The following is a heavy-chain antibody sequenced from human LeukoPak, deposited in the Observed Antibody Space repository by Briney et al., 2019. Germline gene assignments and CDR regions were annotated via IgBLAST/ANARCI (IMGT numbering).Heavy chain of an antibody. D-gene: IGHD6-13*01. Sequence: QAGGSLRLSCAASGFTFSSYEMNWVRQAPRKGLEWVSYISSSGSTIYYADSVKGRFTISRDNAKNSLYLQMNSLRAEDTAVYYCARDRGSSWSDYYYYYGMDVWGQGTTVTVSS. CDR2: ISSSGSTI. J-gene: IGHJ6*02. CDR3: ARDRGSSWSDYYYYYGMDV. CDR1: GFTFSSYE. V-gene: IGHV3-48*03.